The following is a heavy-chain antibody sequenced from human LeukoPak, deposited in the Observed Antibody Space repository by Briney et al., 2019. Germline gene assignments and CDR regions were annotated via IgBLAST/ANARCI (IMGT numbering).Heavy chain of an antibody. J-gene: IGHJ4*02. V-gene: IGHV4-59*12. D-gene: IGHD3-22*01. CDR1: GGSISSYY. CDR2: IYYSGST. Sequence: SETLSLTCTVSGGSISSYYWSWIRQPPGKGLEWIGYIYYSGSTNYNPSLKSRVTMSVDTSKNQFSLKLSSVTAADTAVYYCARDKYYYDSSGRGLDYWGQGTLITVSS. CDR3: ARDKYYYDSSGRGLDY.